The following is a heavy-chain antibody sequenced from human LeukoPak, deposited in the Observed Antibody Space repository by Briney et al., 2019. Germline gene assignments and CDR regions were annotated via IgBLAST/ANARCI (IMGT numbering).Heavy chain of an antibody. Sequence: GGSLRLSCAASGFTFSSYAMSWVRQAPGKGLEWVSAISGSGGSTYYADSVKGRFTISRHNSKNTLYLQMNSLRAEDTAVYYCAKKSTQYSSGRGSPLDPWGREPWSPSPQ. D-gene: IGHD6-19*01. CDR2: ISGSGGST. CDR1: GFTFSSYA. J-gene: IGHJ5*02. V-gene: IGHV3-23*01. CDR3: AKKSTQYSSGRGSPLDP.